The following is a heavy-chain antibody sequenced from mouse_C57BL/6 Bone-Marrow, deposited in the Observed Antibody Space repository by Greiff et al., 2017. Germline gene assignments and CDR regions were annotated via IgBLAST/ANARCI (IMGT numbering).Heavy chain of an antibody. CDR2: IRSKSNNYAT. Sequence: GGGLVQPKGSLKLTCATSGFSFKTYAMTCDRQAPGKGLEWVARIRSKSNNYATYYAESVKDRCTISRDDSESMLYLKMNNLKTEDTAMYYCVRRGGYAMDYWGQGTSVTVSS. J-gene: IGHJ4*01. CDR3: VRRGGYAMDY. V-gene: IGHV10-1*01. CDR1: GFSFKTYA.